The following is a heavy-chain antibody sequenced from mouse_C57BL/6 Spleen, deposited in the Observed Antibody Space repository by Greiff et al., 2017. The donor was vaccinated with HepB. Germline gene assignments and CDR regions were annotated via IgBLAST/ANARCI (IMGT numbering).Heavy chain of an antibody. D-gene: IGHD1-1*01. CDR1: GYTFTSYW. J-gene: IGHJ3*01. Sequence: QVQLQQPGAELVRPGSSVKLSCKASGYTFTSYWMDWVKQRPGQGLEWIGNIYPSDSETHYNQKFKDKATLTVDKSSSTAYMQLSSLTSEDSAVYYCARETLIYGSREWFAYWGQGTLVTVSA. CDR2: IYPSDSET. CDR3: ARETLIYGSREWFAY. V-gene: IGHV1-61*01.